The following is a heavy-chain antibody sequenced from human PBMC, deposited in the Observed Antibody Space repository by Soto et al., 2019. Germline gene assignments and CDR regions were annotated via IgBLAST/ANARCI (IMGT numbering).Heavy chain of an antibody. CDR2: IAYDGSNK. D-gene: IGHD3-10*01. V-gene: IGHV3-30*18. CDR1: GFTFSSYG. J-gene: IGHJ4*02. CDR3: AKGPRNTMVRGVIVDY. Sequence: GGSLRLSCAASGFTFSSYGMHWVRQAPGKGLEWVAVIAYDGSNKYYADSVKGRFTISRDNSKNTLYLQMNSLRAEDTAVYYCAKGPRNTMVRGVIVDYWGQGTLVTVSS.